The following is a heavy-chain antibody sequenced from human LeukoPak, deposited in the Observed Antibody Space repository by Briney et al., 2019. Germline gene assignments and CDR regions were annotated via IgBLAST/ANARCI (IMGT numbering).Heavy chain of an antibody. CDR3: ARYPDALAVAGYYYYGMDV. J-gene: IGHJ6*02. CDR2: ISSSGSTI. CDR1: GFTFSSYE. D-gene: IGHD6-19*01. V-gene: IGHV3-48*03. Sequence: GGSLRLSCAASGFTFSSYEMNWVRQAPGKGLEWVSYISSSGSTIYYADSVKGRFTISRDNAKNSLYLQINSLRAEDTAVYYCARYPDALAVAGYYYYGMDVWGQGTTVTVSS.